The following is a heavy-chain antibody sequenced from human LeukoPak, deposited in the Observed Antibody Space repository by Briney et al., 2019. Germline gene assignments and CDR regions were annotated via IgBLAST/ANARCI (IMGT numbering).Heavy chain of an antibody. CDR1: GGSISSSSYY. J-gene: IGHJ5*02. Sequence: SETLFLTCTVSGGSISSSSYYWGWIRQPPGKGLEWIWSSYYSGRTYYNPSLKSRVTISVETSNNPVSLKLSSVTAADTAVYYCARPRTTNPNWFDPWGQGTLVTVSS. CDR2: SYYSGRT. V-gene: IGHV4-39*01. CDR3: ARPRTTNPNWFDP. D-gene: IGHD4-11*01.